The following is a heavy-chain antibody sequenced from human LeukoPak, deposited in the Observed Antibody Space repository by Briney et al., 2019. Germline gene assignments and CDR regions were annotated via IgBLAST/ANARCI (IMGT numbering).Heavy chain of an antibody. J-gene: IGHJ5*02. D-gene: IGHD3-16*02. V-gene: IGHV4-34*01. CDR3: AGGGVWGSYRYHKEFDP. Sequence: SETLSLTSAVYGGSFSGYYWSWIRQPPGKGLEWIGEINHSGSTNYNPSLKSRVTISVDTSKNQFSLKLSSVTAADTAVYYCAGGGVWGSYRYHKEFDPWGQGTLVTVSS. CDR2: INHSGST. CDR1: GGSFSGYY.